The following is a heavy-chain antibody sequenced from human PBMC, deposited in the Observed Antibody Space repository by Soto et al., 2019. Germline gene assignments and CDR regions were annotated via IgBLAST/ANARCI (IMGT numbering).Heavy chain of an antibody. CDR1: GGSISSYY. Sequence: SETLSLTCTVSGGSISSYYWSWIRQPPGKGLEWIGYIYYSGSTNYNPSLKSRVTISVDTSKNQFSLKLSSVTAADTAVYYCARSHSGYDSWSNYYYYMDVWGKGTTVTVSS. D-gene: IGHD5-12*01. J-gene: IGHJ6*03. CDR2: IYYSGST. CDR3: ARSHSGYDSWSNYYYYMDV. V-gene: IGHV4-59*01.